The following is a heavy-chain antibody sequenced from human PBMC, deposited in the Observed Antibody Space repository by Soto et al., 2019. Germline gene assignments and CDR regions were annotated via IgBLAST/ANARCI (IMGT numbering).Heavy chain of an antibody. CDR2: INHSGST. V-gene: IGHV4-34*01. Sequence: SETLSLTCTVSGGSISSYYWTWIRQPPGTGLEWIGEINHSGSTNYNPSLKSRVTISVDTSKNQFSLKLTSVTAADTAVYYCAREMNYYDTSGDSYFDYWGQGTLVTVSS. CDR1: GGSISSYY. CDR3: AREMNYYDTSGDSYFDY. D-gene: IGHD3-22*01. J-gene: IGHJ4*02.